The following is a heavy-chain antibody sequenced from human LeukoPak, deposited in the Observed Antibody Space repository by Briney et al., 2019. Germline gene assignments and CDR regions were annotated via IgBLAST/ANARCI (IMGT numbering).Heavy chain of an antibody. CDR1: GFTFSSYA. CDR2: ISGSGGST. Sequence: GGSLRLSCAASGFTFSSYATSWVRQAPGKGLEWVSAISGSGGSTYYADSVKGRFTISRDNSKNTLYLQMNSLRAEDTAVYYCAKDVEMATTFDYWGQGTLVTVSS. V-gene: IGHV3-23*01. J-gene: IGHJ4*02. CDR3: AKDVEMATTFDY. D-gene: IGHD5-24*01.